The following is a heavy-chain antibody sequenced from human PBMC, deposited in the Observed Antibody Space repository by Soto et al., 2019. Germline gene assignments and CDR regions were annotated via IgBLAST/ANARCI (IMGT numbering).Heavy chain of an antibody. CDR1: GGTFSSYA. J-gene: IGHJ5*02. D-gene: IGHD2-15*01. Sequence: SVKVSCKASGGTFSSYAISWVRQAPGQGLEWMGRIIPILGIANYAQKFQGRVTITADKSTSTAYMELSSLRSEDTAVYYCARHYCSGGSCYDLRFDPWGQGTLVTV. V-gene: IGHV1-69*04. CDR2: IIPILGIA. CDR3: ARHYCSGGSCYDLRFDP.